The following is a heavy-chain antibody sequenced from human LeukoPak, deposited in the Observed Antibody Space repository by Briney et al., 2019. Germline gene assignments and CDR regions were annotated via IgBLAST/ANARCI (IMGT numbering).Heavy chain of an antibody. Sequence: ASVKVSCKASGGTLSSYAISWVRQAPGQGLEWMGGIIPIFGTANYAQKFQGRVTITADESTSTAYMELSSLRSEDTAVYYCARCSLAARNYYYYGMDVWGQGTTVTVSS. CDR3: ARCSLAARNYYYYGMDV. CDR2: IIPIFGTA. D-gene: IGHD6-6*01. J-gene: IGHJ6*02. CDR1: GGTLSSYA. V-gene: IGHV1-69*13.